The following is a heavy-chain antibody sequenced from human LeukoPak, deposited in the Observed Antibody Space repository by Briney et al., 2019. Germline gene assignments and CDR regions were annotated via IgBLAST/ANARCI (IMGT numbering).Heavy chain of an antibody. CDR1: GFTFSSYE. V-gene: IGHV3-48*03. CDR3: ARERKYYFDY. CDR2: ISSSGSTI. J-gene: IGHJ4*02. Sequence: GGSLRLSCAASGFTFSSYEMNWVRQAPGKGLEWVSYISSSGSTIYYADSVKGRFTISRDNAKNSLYLQMNSLRAEDTAVYYCARERKYYFDYWGQGTLVTVSS. D-gene: IGHD1-14*01.